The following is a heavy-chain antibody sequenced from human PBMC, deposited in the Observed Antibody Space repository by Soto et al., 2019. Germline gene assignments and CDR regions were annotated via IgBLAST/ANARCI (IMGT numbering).Heavy chain of an antibody. J-gene: IGHJ4*02. CDR3: ARDHGSSTSCYTAVDY. Sequence: QVQLLQSGAEVKKPGASVKVSCKTSGYTFTSYGINWVRQAPGQGLEWMGWISAYNGDTNYAQKHQGRVTMTTETYTTTAYMELRSVTSDDTAVYYCARDHGSSTSCYTAVDYWGQGTLVTVSS. CDR2: ISAYNGDT. D-gene: IGHD2-2*02. CDR1: GYTFTSYG. V-gene: IGHV1-18*04.